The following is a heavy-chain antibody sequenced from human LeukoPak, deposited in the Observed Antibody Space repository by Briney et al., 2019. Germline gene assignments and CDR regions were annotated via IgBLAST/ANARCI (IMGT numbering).Heavy chain of an antibody. CDR2: INPSGGST. D-gene: IGHD3-22*01. J-gene: IGHJ4*02. CDR3: ARSETYYYDSSGYCIDY. CDR1: GYTFTSYY. V-gene: IGHV1-46*01. Sequence: ASVKASCKASGYTFTSYYMHWVRQAPGQGLEWMGIINPSGGSTSYAQKFQGRVTMTRDTSTSTVYMELSSLRSEDTAVYYCARSETYYYDSSGYCIDYWGQGTLVTVSS.